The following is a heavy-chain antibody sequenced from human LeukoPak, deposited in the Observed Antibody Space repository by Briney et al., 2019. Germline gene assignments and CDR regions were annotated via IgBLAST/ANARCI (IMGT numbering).Heavy chain of an antibody. CDR3: ARRYCSSTSCYGEGTEYYFDY. J-gene: IGHJ4*02. CDR2: ISSSGSTI. V-gene: IGHV3-11*01. CDR1: GFTFSDYY. Sequence: GGSLRLSCAASGFTFSDYYMSWIRQAPGKGLEWVSYISSSGSTIYYADSVKGRFTISRDNAKNSLCLQMNSLRAEDTAVYYCARRYCSSTSCYGEGTEYYFDYWGQGTLVTVSS. D-gene: IGHD2-2*01.